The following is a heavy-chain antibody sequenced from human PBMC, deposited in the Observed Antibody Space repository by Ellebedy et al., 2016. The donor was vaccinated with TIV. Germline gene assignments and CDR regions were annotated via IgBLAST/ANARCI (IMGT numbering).Heavy chain of an antibody. D-gene: IGHD6-19*01. Sequence: SQTLSLTCAISGDSVSSAGWNWIRQSPSRGLEWLGRTYYKSRWINDYAVSVKSRMTINADTSENQFSLQLNSVTPEDTAVYYCARGDQWLVIWGQGTQVTVSS. J-gene: IGHJ4*02. CDR3: ARGDQWLVI. CDR1: GDSVSSAG. CDR2: TYYKSRWIN. V-gene: IGHV6-1*01.